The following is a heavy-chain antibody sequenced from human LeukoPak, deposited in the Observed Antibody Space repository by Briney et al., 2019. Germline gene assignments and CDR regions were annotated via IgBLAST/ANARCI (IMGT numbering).Heavy chain of an antibody. V-gene: IGHV4-4*07. CDR2: IYTSGST. Sequence: SETLSLTCTVSGGSISSYYWSWIRQSAGKGLEWIGRIYTSGSTNYNPSLKSRVTMSVDTSKNQFSLKLSSVTAADTAVYYCARDLIVGATSADAFDIWGQGTMVTVSS. CDR1: GGSISSYY. D-gene: IGHD1-26*01. CDR3: ARDLIVGATSADAFDI. J-gene: IGHJ3*02.